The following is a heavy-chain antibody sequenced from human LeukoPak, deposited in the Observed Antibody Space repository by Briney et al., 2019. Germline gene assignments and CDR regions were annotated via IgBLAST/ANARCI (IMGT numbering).Heavy chain of an antibody. CDR1: GFTFSDYY. CDR3: ARGDPIYDFWSGGDY. CDR2: ISSSGSTI. D-gene: IGHD3-3*01. J-gene: IGHJ4*02. V-gene: IGHV3-11*04. Sequence: GGSLRLSCAASGFTFSDYYMSWIRQAPGKGLEWVSYISSSGSTIYYADSVKGRFTISRDNAKNSLYLQMNSLRAGDTAVYYCARGDPIYDFWSGGDYWGQGSLVTVSS.